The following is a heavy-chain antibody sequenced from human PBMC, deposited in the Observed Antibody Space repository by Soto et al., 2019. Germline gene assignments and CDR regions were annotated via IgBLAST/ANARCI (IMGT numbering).Heavy chain of an antibody. Sequence: GGSLRLSCAASGFTVSSNYMSWVRQAPGKGLEWVSGISGSGDSTYYADSVKGRFTISRDNSKNTLYLQMNSLRAEDTAVYYCAKRVPGIAVAGTGYFQHWGQGTLVTVSS. J-gene: IGHJ1*01. D-gene: IGHD6-19*01. V-gene: IGHV3-23*01. CDR1: GFTVSSNY. CDR3: AKRVPGIAVAGTGYFQH. CDR2: ISGSGDST.